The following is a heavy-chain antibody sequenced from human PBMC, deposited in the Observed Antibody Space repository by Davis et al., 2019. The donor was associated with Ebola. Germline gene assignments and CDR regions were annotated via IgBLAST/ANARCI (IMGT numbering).Heavy chain of an antibody. D-gene: IGHD1-1*01. Sequence: ASVKVSCKASGYTFTSYYMHWVRQAPGQGLEWMGIINPSGGSTSYAQKSQGRVTMTRDTSTSTVYMELSSLRSEDTAVFFCARGTPTTQETLGSWGQGTLVTVSS. V-gene: IGHV1-46*01. CDR3: ARGTPTTQETLGS. CDR2: INPSGGST. J-gene: IGHJ4*02. CDR1: GYTFTSYY.